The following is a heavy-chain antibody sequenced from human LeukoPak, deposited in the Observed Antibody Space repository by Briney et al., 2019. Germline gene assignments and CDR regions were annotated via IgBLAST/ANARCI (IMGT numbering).Heavy chain of an antibody. V-gene: IGHV4-39*07. CDR2: IYYSGST. Sequence: PSETLSLTCTVSGGSISSGGYYWSWLRQHPGKGLEWIGSIYYSGSTYYNPSLKSRVTISVDTSKNQFSLKLSSVTAADTAVYYCARASWGSETIDYWGQGTLVTVSS. D-gene: IGHD3-16*01. J-gene: IGHJ4*02. CDR3: ARASWGSETIDY. CDR1: GGSISSGGYY.